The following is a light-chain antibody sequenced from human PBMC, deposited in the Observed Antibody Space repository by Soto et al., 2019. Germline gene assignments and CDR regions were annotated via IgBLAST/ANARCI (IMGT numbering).Light chain of an antibody. J-gene: IGKJ4*01. CDR2: WAS. CDR3: QQYYSTPQT. Sequence: DIVMTQSPDSLAVSLGERATINCKSSQRVLYSSNNKNYLAWYQQKPGQPPKLLIYWASTRESGVPDRFSGSGSGTDFTLTISRLQAEDVAVYYCQQYYSTPQTFGGGTKVEIK. CDR1: QRVLYSSNNKNY. V-gene: IGKV4-1*01.